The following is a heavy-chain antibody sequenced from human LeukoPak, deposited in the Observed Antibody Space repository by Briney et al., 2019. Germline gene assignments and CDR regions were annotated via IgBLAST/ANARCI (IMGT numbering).Heavy chain of an antibody. CDR1: GFTFSNYA. CDR2: ISGSGSST. V-gene: IGHV3-23*01. J-gene: IGHJ4*02. D-gene: IGHD3-22*01. CDR3: AKTSSYYWYYFDY. Sequence: GGSLRLSCAASGFTFSNYAMSWVRQAPGKGLEWVSVISGSGSSTSYADFVKGRLTISSDNSKNTLYLQMNSLRAEDTAMYYCAKTSSYYWYYFDYWGQGTLVTVSS.